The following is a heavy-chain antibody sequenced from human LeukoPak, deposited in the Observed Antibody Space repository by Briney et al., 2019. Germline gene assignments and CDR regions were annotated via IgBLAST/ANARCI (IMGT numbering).Heavy chain of an antibody. Sequence: PGGSLRLSCAASGFXFNNYAMSWVRQAPGKGQEWVSYITYNGDDTNHADSVQGRFTISRDNSKNTLYLQMNRLRAEDTAIYTCAKGNERYRAVSSFDHWGQGTLVAVAS. J-gene: IGHJ4*02. CDR1: GFXFNNYA. V-gene: IGHV3-23*01. CDR3: AKGNERYRAVSSFDH. D-gene: IGHD3-10*01. CDR2: ITYNGDDT.